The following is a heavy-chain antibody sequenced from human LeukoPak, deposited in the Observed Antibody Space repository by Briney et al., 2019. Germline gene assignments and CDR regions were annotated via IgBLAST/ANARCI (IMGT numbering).Heavy chain of an antibody. CDR1: GESLSKYY. V-gene: IGHV4-34*01. D-gene: IGHD1-26*01. J-gene: IGHJ4*02. CDR3: ARAPLPYSGSHRHFDH. CDR2: INHRGST. Sequence: PSETLSLTCAVYGESLSKYYWTWIRQSPGKGLEWIGEINHRGSTNLNPSLKSRVTLSVDTSTTQFSLRLNSVTAADTAVYYCARAPLPYSGSHRHFDHWGQGTLVTVSS.